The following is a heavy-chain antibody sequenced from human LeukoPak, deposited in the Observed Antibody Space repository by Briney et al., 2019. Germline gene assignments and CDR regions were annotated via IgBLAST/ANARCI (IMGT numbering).Heavy chain of an antibody. CDR1: GGTFSSYA. V-gene: IGHV1-69*06. Sequence: SVKVSCKASGGTFSSYAISWVRQAPGQGLEWMGGIIPIFGTANYAQKFQGRVTITADKSTSTAYMELSSLRSEDTAVYYCALTYYYDSSGYYSPIRYYYYYMDVWGKGTTVTVSS. CDR2: IIPIFGTA. J-gene: IGHJ6*03. CDR3: ALTYYYDSSGYYSPIRYYYYYMDV. D-gene: IGHD3-22*01.